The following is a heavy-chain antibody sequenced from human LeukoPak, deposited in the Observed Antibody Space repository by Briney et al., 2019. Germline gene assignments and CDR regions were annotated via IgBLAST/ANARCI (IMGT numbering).Heavy chain of an antibody. V-gene: IGHV5-51*01. CDR1: GFSFTSYW. D-gene: IGHD3-16*01. Sequence: GESLKISCKGSGFSFTSYWIGWVRQMPGKGLEYMGIIYPADSDTRYSPSFQGQVTISADKSISTAYLQWSSLKASDTAMYYCARPGQLGEYTPYYFDVWGQGTLATVSS. CDR2: IYPADSDT. J-gene: IGHJ4*02. CDR3: ARPGQLGEYTPYYFDV.